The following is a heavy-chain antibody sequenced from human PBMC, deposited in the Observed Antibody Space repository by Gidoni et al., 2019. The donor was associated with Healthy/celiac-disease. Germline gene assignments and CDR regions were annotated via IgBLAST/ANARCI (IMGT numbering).Heavy chain of an antibody. V-gene: IGHV2-5*01. CDR2: IYWNDDT. J-gene: IGHJ5*02. CDR3: AHRFNTNWVDP. CDR1: GFSLSTSGVG. Sequence: QITLKESGPTLVTPIQTLTLTCTFSGFSLSTSGVGVGWIRQPPGKSLECLALIYWNDDTRYSPSLKRRRTITKDTSNTQVVLTMPNMDPVDTATYYCAHRFNTNWVDPWGQGPLVPVSS. D-gene: IGHD3-10*01.